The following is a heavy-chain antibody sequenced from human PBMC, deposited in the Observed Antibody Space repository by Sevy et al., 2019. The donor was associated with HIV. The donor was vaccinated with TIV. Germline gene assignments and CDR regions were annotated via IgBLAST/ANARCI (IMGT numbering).Heavy chain of an antibody. V-gene: IGHV4-4*07. CDR2: IYTRGST. J-gene: IGHJ1*01. Sequence: SETLSLTCTVSGGSISSYYWSWIRQPAGKGLEWIGRIYTRGSTNYNPSLKSRVTMSVDTSQNQCSLELSSVTAADTAVYYCASSGSYYNAEYFQHWGQGTLVTVSS. CDR3: ASSGSYYNAEYFQH. D-gene: IGHD3-10*01. CDR1: GGSISSYY.